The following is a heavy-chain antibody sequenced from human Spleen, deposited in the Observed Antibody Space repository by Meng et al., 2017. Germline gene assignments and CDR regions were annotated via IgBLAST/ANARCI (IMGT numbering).Heavy chain of an antibody. V-gene: IGHV3-23*01. CDR3: AKDVRRYCSGGICH. J-gene: IGHJ4*02. CDR1: GFTVSHNY. D-gene: IGHD2-15*01. CDR2: ISGSGGST. Sequence: GESLRLSCAASGFTVSHNYMSWVRQAPGKGLEWVSAISGSGGSTYYADSVKGRFTISRDNSKNTLYLQMNSLRAEDTAVYYCAKDVRRYCSGGICHWGQGTLVTVSS.